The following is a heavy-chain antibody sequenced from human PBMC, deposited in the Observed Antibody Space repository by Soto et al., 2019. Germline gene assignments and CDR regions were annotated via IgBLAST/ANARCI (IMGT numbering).Heavy chain of an antibody. CDR1: GYTLTNYG. Sequence: QVQLVQSGGEVKNPGASVKVSCKAFGYTLTNYGISWVRQAPGQGLVWMGWISAYNGQANYAQKFQGRVSLTTDRPTNTAYMELRSLGSDDTAEYYCAREGYCSSSMCYGGYYYMDVWGKGTTVTVS. CDR2: ISAYNGQA. CDR3: AREGYCSSSMCYGGYYYMDV. D-gene: IGHD2-2*01. J-gene: IGHJ6*03. V-gene: IGHV1-18*01.